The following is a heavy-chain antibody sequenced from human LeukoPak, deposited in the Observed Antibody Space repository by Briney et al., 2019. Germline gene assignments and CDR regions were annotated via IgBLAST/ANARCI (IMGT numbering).Heavy chain of an antibody. V-gene: IGHV3-9*01. D-gene: IGHD2-15*01. J-gene: IGHJ4*02. CDR3: ARVGVVVVAAFDY. CDR1: GFTFDDYA. CDR2: ISWNSGSI. Sequence: GRSLRLSCAASGFTFDDYAMHWVRQAPGKGLEWVSGISWNSGSIGYADSVKGRFTISRDNAKNSLYLQMNSLRDEDTAVYYCARVGVVVVAAFDYWGQGTLVTVSS.